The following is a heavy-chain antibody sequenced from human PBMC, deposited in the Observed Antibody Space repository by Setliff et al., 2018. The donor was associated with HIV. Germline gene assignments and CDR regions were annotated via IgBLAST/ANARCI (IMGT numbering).Heavy chain of an antibody. J-gene: IGHJ5*02. CDR1: AFTFNKYA. D-gene: IGHD3-3*01. Sequence: PGGSLRLSCTASAFTFNKYAMAWVRQAPGKGLEWVSAISGSGDSTFYADSVQGRFTISRDNSKNTLYLQMNSLRAEDTAVYYCAKAQWLLSHWGFDPWGQGTLVTVSS. V-gene: IGHV3-23*01. CDR3: AKAQWLLSHWGFDP. CDR2: ISGSGDST.